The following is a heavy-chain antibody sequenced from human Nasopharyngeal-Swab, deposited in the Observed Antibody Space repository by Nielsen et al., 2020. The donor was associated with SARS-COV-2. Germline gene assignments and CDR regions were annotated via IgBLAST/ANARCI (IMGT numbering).Heavy chain of an antibody. D-gene: IGHD2-2*01. CDR3: ARGRYCSSTSCYVRWFDP. V-gene: IGHV7-4-1*01. J-gene: IGHJ5*02. CDR2: INTNTGNP. CDR1: GYTFTSYA. Sequence: ASVKVSCKASGYTFTSYAMNWVRQAPGQGLEWMGWINTNTGNPTYAQGFTGRFVFSLDTSVSTAYLQICSLKAEDTAVYYCARGRYCSSTSCYVRWFDPWGQGTLVTVSS.